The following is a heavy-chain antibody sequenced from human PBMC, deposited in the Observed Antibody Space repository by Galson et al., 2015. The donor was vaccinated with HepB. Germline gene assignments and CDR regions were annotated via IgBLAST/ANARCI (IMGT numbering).Heavy chain of an antibody. D-gene: IGHD5-18*01. CDR3: AKDAVGYSYGPPDS. V-gene: IGHV3-9*01. Sequence: SRKPSSPLSGLTFDELSAHWDRQAPGRGLEWVSGISWNSGSIGYANSVKGRFTISRDHAKNPLYLQMNSLRAEDTALYYCAKDAVGYSYGPPDSWGQGTLVTVSS. CDR2: ISWNSGSI. J-gene: IGHJ4*02. CDR1: GLTFDELS.